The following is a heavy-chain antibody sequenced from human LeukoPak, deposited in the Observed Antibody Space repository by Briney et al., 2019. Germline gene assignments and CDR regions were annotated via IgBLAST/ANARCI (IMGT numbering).Heavy chain of an antibody. J-gene: IGHJ4*02. V-gene: IGHV1-58*01. CDR3: ARAGFIGSGRGYDY. Sequence: ASVKVSCKASGFTFTSSAVQWVRQARGQRLEWIGWIVVGSGNTNYAQKFQERVTITRDMSTSTAYMELSSLRSEDTAVYYCARAGFIGSGRGYDYWGQGTLVTVSS. D-gene: IGHD3-10*01. CDR2: IVVGSGNT. CDR1: GFTFTSSA.